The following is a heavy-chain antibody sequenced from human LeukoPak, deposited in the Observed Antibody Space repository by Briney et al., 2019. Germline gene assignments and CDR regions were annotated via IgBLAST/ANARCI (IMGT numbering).Heavy chain of an antibody. CDR3: ARGFGKAAADVFGGYTMDV. CDR2: TYAGGST. CDR1: GFTVNSND. V-gene: IGHV3-66*02. J-gene: IGHJ6*02. D-gene: IGHD6-13*01. Sequence: GGSLRLSCAASGFTVNSNDMSWVRQTPGKGLEWVSLTYAGGSTYYADSVRGRFTISRDNSKNTLYLQMNSLRPEDTAIYYCARGFGKAAADVFGGYTMDVWGQGTTVTVSS.